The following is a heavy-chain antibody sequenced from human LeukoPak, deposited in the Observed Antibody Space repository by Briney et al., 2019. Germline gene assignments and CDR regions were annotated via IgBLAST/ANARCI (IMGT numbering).Heavy chain of an antibody. D-gene: IGHD3-10*01. Sequence: GGSLRLSCAASGFTFSDYYMSWIRQAPGKGLEWVSHISSSGHTIYYIDSVKGRFTISRDNAKSSLYLQMNSLRAEDTAVYYCAKQPKLREVLFDYWGQGTLVTVSS. V-gene: IGHV3-11*01. CDR1: GFTFSDYY. CDR3: AKQPKLREVLFDY. J-gene: IGHJ4*02. CDR2: ISSSGHTI.